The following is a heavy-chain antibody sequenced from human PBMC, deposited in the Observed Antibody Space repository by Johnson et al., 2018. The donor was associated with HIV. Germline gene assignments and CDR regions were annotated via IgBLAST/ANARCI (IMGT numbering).Heavy chain of an antibody. D-gene: IGHD2-15*01. V-gene: IGHV3-13*01. CDR2: IGTAGDT. J-gene: IGHJ3*02. CDR3: ARSKDCSGGSCPDAFDI. CDR1: GFTFSSYA. Sequence: VQLVESGGELVQPWGSLRLSCAASGFTFSSYAMHWVRQATGKGLEWVSAIGTAGDTSYPDSVQGRFTISRDNARNSLYLQMNSLRVEDTAVYYCARSKDCSGGSCPDAFDIWGQGTMVTVSS.